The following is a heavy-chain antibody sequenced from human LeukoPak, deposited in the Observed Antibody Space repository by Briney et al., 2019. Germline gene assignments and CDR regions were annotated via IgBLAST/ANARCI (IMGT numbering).Heavy chain of an antibody. Sequence: SETLSLTCTVSGGSLSSYYWSWIRQPPGKGLEWIGYIYYSGSTNYNPSFKSRVIISVDMSKNQFSLKLSSVTAADTAVYYCARGGRFGELEMDYWGQGTLVTVSS. CDR3: ARGGRFGELEMDY. J-gene: IGHJ4*02. CDR2: IYYSGST. D-gene: IGHD3-10*01. CDR1: GGSLSSYY. V-gene: IGHV4-59*01.